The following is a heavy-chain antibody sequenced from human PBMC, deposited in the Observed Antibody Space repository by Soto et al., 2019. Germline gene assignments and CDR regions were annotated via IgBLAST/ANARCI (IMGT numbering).Heavy chain of an antibody. D-gene: IGHD5-12*01. V-gene: IGHV4-59*02. CDR3: ARGGRRGYDRCEWFDP. Sequence: PSETLSLTCTVSGGSVSAYYLSWIRQPPGKGLEWIGYIYYSGTTNYNPSLKSRVTISVDTSNNQFSLKVNSVTAADTAVYCCARGGRRGYDRCEWFDPWAQGTLVTVSA. CDR1: GGSVSAYY. J-gene: IGHJ5*02. CDR2: IYYSGTT.